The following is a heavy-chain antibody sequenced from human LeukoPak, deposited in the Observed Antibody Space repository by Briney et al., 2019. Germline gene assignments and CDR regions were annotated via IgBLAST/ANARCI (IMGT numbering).Heavy chain of an antibody. D-gene: IGHD2-2*02. J-gene: IGHJ3*02. Sequence: GGSLRLSCAASGFTFSSYAMGWVRQAPGKGLECVSAISGDGVSPYYADSVRGRFTISRDNSKNTLYLQMNSLRAEDTAVYYCARDRVPAAITSNSDAFDIWGQGTMVTVSS. CDR1: GFTFSSYA. V-gene: IGHV3-23*01. CDR3: ARDRVPAAITSNSDAFDI. CDR2: ISGDGVSP.